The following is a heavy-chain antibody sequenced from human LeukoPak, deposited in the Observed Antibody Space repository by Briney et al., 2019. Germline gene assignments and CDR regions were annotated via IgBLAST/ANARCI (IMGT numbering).Heavy chain of an antibody. D-gene: IGHD3-16*02. CDR3: ARGRSYDYVWGSYRRNWFDP. J-gene: IGHJ5*02. V-gene: IGHV4-34*01. CDR1: GGSISSYY. CDR2: INHSGST. Sequence: SETLSLTCTVSGGSISSYYWSWIRQPPGKGLEWIGEINHSGSTNYIPSLKSRVTISVDTSKNQFSLKLSSVTAADTAVYYCARGRSYDYVWGSYRRNWFDPWGQGTLVTVSS.